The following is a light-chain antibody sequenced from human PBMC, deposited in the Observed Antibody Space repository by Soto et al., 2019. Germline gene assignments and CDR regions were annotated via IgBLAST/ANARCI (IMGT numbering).Light chain of an antibody. CDR3: DAWDCSLSDRV. Sequence: QSVLTQPPSASGTPGQTVTIFCSGSTSNIGNNFISWYQQLPGTAPKLLIYRNTQRPSGVPDRFSASKSGTSASLAISGLRSEDVADYYCDAWDCSLSDRVFGGGTKLTVL. CDR1: TSNIGNNF. J-gene: IGLJ3*02. CDR2: RNT. V-gene: IGLV1-47*01.